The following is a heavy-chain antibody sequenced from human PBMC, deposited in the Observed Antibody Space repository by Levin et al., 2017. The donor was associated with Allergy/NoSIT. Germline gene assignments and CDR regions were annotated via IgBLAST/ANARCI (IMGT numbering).Heavy chain of an antibody. V-gene: IGHV3-23*01. CDR3: AKSTYSTGEGAGY. CDR2: ISGGSGGST. CDR1: GFTFRSSG. Sequence: PSETLSLTCAASGFTFRSSGMSWVRQAPGKGLEWVSSISGGSGGSTHYADSVKGRFTISRDNSRNTLYLQMNSLRVEDTALYYCAKSTYSTGEGAGYWGQGALVTVSS. J-gene: IGHJ4*02. D-gene: IGHD6-19*01.